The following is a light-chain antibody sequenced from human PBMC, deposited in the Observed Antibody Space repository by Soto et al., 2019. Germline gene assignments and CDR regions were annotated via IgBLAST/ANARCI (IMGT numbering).Light chain of an antibody. J-gene: IGLJ2*01. CDR2: ENI. CDR3: CSYGGNRIVI. Sequence: QSALTQPASVSGSPGQSITISCIGTSSDVGAYDLVSWYQQHPGTAPRLIIYENIRRPSGIPSRFSGSKSGNTASLTISGLRAEDEANYHCCSYGGNRIVIFGGGTKVTVL. CDR1: SSDVGAYDL. V-gene: IGLV2-23*01.